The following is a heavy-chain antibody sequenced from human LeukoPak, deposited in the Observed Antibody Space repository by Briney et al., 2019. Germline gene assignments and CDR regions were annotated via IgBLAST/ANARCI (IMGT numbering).Heavy chain of an antibody. Sequence: GGSLRLSCAASGFTFSSYAMHWVRQAPGKGLEWVAVISYDGSNKYYADSVKGRFTISRDNAKNSLYLQMNSLRAEDTAVYYCASGVRFLESSYYYYMDVWGKGTTVTVSS. CDR2: ISYDGSNK. J-gene: IGHJ6*03. V-gene: IGHV3-30-3*01. CDR1: GFTFSSYA. CDR3: ASGVRFLESSYYYYMDV. D-gene: IGHD3-3*01.